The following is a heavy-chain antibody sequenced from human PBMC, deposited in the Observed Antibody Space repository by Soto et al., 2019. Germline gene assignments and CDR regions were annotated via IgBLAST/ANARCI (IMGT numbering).Heavy chain of an antibody. D-gene: IGHD3-10*01. CDR3: ARDVGYYGSGSYYNNDAFDI. CDR1: GYTFTGYY. V-gene: IGHV1-2*04. J-gene: IGHJ3*02. CDR2: INPNSGGT. Sequence: ASVKVSCKASGYTFTGYYMHWVRQAPGQGLEWMGWINPNSGGTNYAQKFQGWVTMTRDTSISTAYMELSRLRSDDTAVYYCARDVGYYGSGSYYNNDAFDIWGQGTMVTVSS.